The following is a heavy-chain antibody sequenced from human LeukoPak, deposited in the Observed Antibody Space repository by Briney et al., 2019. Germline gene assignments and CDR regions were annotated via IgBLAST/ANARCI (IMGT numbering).Heavy chain of an antibody. Sequence: GGSLRLSCAASGFTVSSNYMSWVRQAPGKGLEWVSYISSSGSTIYYADSVKGRFTISRDNAKNSLYLQMNSLRAEDTAVYYCARDGYDFWSGIDYWGQGTLVTVSS. CDR2: ISSSGSTI. CDR1: GFTVSSNY. V-gene: IGHV3-11*04. J-gene: IGHJ4*02. D-gene: IGHD3-3*01. CDR3: ARDGYDFWSGIDY.